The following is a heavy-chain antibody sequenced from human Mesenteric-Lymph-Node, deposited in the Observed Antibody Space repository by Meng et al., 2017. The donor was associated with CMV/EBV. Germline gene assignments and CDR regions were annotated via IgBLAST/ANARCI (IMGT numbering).Heavy chain of an antibody. CDR3: ARHQRWLKSEGGFNY. CDR2: INHSGST. J-gene: IGHJ4*02. D-gene: IGHD4-23*01. CDR1: GGSFSGYY. Sequence: VRLKQWGGVLLKPSETLSLTCAVYGGSFSGYYWSWIRQPPGKGLEWIGEINHSGSTNYNPSLKSRVTISVDTSKNQFSLKLSSVTAADTAVYYCARHQRWLKSEGGFNYWGQGTLVTVSS. V-gene: IGHV4-34*01.